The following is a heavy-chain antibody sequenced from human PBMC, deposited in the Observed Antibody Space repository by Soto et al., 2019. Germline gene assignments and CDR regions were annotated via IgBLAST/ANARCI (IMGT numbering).Heavy chain of an antibody. CDR3: ARHAYTGNYFDI. J-gene: IGHJ3*02. CDR2: IYYSGST. CDR1: GGAISISSYY. Sequence: PSETLSLTCTVSGGAISISSYYLGWIRQPPGKGLEWIGSIYYSGSTYYNPSLKSRVTISVDTSKKQFSLKLSSVTAEDTAVYYCARHAYTGNYFDIWGQGTRVTL. D-gene: IGHD1-7*01. V-gene: IGHV4-39*01.